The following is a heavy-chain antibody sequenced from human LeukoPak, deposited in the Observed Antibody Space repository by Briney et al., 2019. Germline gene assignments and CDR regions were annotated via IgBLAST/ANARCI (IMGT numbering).Heavy chain of an antibody. CDR3: ARDGGVYYAPPTNWFDP. V-gene: IGHV3-48*04. D-gene: IGHD3-10*01. CDR1: GFTFSSYS. CDR2: ISSSSSTI. J-gene: IGHJ5*02. Sequence: PGGSLRLSCAASGFTFSSYSMNWVRQAPGKGLEWVSYISSSSSTIYYADSVKGRFTISRDNAKNSLYLQMNSLRAEDTAVYYCARDGGVYYAPPTNWFDPWGQGTLVTVSS.